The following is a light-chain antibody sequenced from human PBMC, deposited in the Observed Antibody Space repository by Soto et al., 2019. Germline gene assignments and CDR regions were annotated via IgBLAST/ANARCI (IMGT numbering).Light chain of an antibody. CDR1: QRIDTW. CDR2: KAT. Sequence: DIQMTQSPSILSASVGARVTITCRASQRIDTWLAWYQQKPGTAPKLLIYKATILQSGVPSRFSGSGSGTEFTLATSSLEPDDFATYYCQQYETFSPWTFGQGTKVE. J-gene: IGKJ1*01. CDR3: QQYETFSPWT. V-gene: IGKV1-5*03.